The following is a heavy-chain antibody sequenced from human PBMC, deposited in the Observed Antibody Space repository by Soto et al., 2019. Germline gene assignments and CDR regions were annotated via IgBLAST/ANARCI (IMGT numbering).Heavy chain of an antibody. CDR2: INPSGGST. Sequence: ASVKVSCKASGYTFTGHYMHWVRQAPGQGLEWMGIINPSGGSTSYAQKFQGRVTMTRDTSTSTVYMELSSLRSEDTAVYYCARDLQYCSGGSCNYYFDYWGQGTLVTVSS. V-gene: IGHV1-46*03. D-gene: IGHD2-15*01. CDR3: ARDLQYCSGGSCNYYFDY. J-gene: IGHJ4*02. CDR1: GYTFTGHY.